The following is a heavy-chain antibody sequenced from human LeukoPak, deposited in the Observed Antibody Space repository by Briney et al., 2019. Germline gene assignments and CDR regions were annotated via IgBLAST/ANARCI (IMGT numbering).Heavy chain of an antibody. D-gene: IGHD5-18*01. CDR1: GGSFSGYY. Sequence: PSETLSLTCAVYGGSFSGYYWSWIRQPPGKGLEWIGEINHSGSTNYNPSLKSRVTISVDTSKNQFSLKLSSVTAADTAVYYCARGRADGYGYLGRGRLTLDYWGQGTLVTVPS. J-gene: IGHJ4*02. V-gene: IGHV4-34*01. CDR3: ARGRADGYGYLGRGRLTLDY. CDR2: INHSGST.